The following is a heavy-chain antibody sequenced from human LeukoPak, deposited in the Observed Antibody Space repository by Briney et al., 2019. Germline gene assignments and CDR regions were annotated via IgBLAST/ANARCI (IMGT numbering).Heavy chain of an antibody. D-gene: IGHD2-15*01. CDR2: IYHSGST. CDR3: ARGGYCSGGSCYPNWFDP. CDR1: GGSISSGGYS. V-gene: IGHV4-30-2*01. J-gene: IGHJ5*02. Sequence: SETLSLTCAVSGGSISSGGYSWSWIRQPPGKGLEWIGYIYHSGSTYYNPSLKSRVTISVDRSKNQFSLKLSSVTAADTAVYYCARGGYCSGGSCYPNWFDPWGQGTLVTVSS.